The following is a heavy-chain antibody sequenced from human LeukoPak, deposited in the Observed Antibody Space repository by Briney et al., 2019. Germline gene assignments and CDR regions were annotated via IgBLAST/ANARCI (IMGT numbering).Heavy chain of an antibody. CDR2: IKSKTDGGTT. J-gene: IGHJ6*02. CDR3: TTFDYYDSSGYYLPEYYYYGMDV. D-gene: IGHD3-22*01. CDR1: GFTFSNAW. V-gene: IGHV3-15*01. Sequence: GGSLRLSCAASGFTFSNAWMSWVRQAPGKGLEWVGRIKSKTDGGTTDYAAPVKGRFTISRDDPKNTLYLQMNSLKTEDTAVYYCTTFDYYDSSGYYLPEYYYYGMDVWGQGTTVTVSS.